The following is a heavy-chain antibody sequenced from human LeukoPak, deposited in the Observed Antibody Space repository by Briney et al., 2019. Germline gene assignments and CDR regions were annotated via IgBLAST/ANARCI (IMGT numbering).Heavy chain of an antibody. CDR3: ARDAYDILTGYYWFDP. J-gene: IGHJ5*02. V-gene: IGHV4-61*02. CDR2: IYTSGST. CDR1: GGSISSGSYY. D-gene: IGHD3-9*01. Sequence: SGTLSLTCTVSGGSISSGSYYWSWIRQRAGKGLEWIGRIYTSGSTNYNPSLKSRVTISVDTSKNQFSLKLSSVTAADTAVYYCARDAYDILTGYYWFDPWGQGTLVTVSS.